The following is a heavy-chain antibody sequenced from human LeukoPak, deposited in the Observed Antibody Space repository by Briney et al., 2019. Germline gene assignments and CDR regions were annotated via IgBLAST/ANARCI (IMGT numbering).Heavy chain of an antibody. CDR1: GFTFSNHG. J-gene: IGHJ4*02. Sequence: GGSLRLSCAASGFTFSNHGMNWVAQAPGKGLECLSGVSPPGGGTYYADSVKGRFTISRDDSKNTLSLQMNSLRVEDTAVYYCARDLAWGAFDYWGQGTLVTVSS. V-gene: IGHV3-23*01. CDR2: VSPPGGGT. CDR3: ARDLAWGAFDY. D-gene: IGHD7-27*01.